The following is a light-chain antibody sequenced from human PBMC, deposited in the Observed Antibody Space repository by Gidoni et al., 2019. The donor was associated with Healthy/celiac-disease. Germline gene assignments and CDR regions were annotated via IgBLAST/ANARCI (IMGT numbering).Light chain of an antibody. CDR2: DAC. V-gene: IGKV1-13*02. CDR3: QQFNSYPT. Sequence: AIQLTPSPSSLSSSVGDRVTITCLASQCITSALAWYKHKPGKAPKLLIDDACSLESGVPSRFSGSGSGTDFTLTISSVQPEDFATYYCQQFNSYPTFGPGTKVDIK. CDR1: QCITSA. J-gene: IGKJ3*01.